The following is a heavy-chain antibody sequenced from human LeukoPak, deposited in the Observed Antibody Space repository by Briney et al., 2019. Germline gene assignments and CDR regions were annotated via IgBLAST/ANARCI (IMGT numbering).Heavy chain of an antibody. CDR3: AQKGGTDY. Sequence: GGSLRLSCAASGFTFSSYAMNWVRQAPGKGLVWVSRINSDGSSTTYADSVKGRFTISRDTTKNTLYLQMNSLRDDDTAVYYCAQKGGTDYWGQGTLVTVSS. D-gene: IGHD2-15*01. CDR1: GFTFSSYA. J-gene: IGHJ4*02. V-gene: IGHV3-74*01. CDR2: INSDGSST.